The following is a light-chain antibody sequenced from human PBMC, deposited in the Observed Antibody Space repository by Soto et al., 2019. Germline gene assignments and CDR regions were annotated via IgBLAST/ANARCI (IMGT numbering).Light chain of an antibody. CDR1: SSDVGSYNL. J-gene: IGLJ3*02. V-gene: IGLV2-23*01. Sequence: QSALTQPASVSGSPGQSITISCTGTSSDVGSYNLFSWYQQHPGKAPKLMIYEGSKRPSGVSNRFSGAKSGNTASLTISGLQAEDESDSYCGSNAGSRVFGGGTKLTVL. CDR2: EGS. CDR3: GSNAGSRV.